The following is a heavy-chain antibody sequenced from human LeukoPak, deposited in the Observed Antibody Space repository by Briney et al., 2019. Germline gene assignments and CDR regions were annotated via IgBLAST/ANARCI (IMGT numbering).Heavy chain of an antibody. CDR3: ARGKYGGYFIDY. CDR1: GFTFSSYA. V-gene: IGHV3-48*04. CDR2: INSRSSTI. D-gene: IGHD5-12*01. Sequence: GGSLRLSCAASGFTFSSYAMSWVRQAPGKGLEWVSSINSRSSTIYYADSVKGRFTISRDNAKNTVYLQMNSLRAEDTAVYYCARGKYGGYFIDYWGQGTLVTVSS. J-gene: IGHJ4*02.